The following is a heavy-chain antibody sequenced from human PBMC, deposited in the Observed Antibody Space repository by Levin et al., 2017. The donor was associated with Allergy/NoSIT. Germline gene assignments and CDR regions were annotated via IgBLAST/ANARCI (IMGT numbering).Heavy chain of an antibody. J-gene: IGHJ4*02. D-gene: IGHD3-16*01. CDR2: IIGSGGST. CDR1: GFTFSSYA. Sequence: GESLKISCAASGFTFSSYAMNWVRQAPGKGLEWVSSIIGSGGSTYYADSVKGRFSISRDDSKNTLYLQMNSLRAEDTAVYYCAGGYYLDYWGQGTLVTVSS. V-gene: IGHV3-23*01. CDR3: AGGYYLDY.